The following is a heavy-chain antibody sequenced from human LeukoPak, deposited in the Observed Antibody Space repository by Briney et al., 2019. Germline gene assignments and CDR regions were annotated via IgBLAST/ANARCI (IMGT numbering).Heavy chain of an antibody. CDR3: ANGRNDYYYYYGMDV. V-gene: IGHV3-30*18. Sequence: GRSLRLSRAASGFTFSSYGMHWVRQAPGKGLEWVAVISYDGSNKYYADSVKGRFTISRDNSKNTLYLQMNSLRAEDTAVYYCANGRNDYYYYYGMDVWGQGTTVTVSS. D-gene: IGHD1-1*01. CDR2: ISYDGSNK. J-gene: IGHJ6*02. CDR1: GFTFSSYG.